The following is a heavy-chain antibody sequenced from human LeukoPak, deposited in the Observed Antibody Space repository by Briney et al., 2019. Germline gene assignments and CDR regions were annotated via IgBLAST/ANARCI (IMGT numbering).Heavy chain of an antibody. V-gene: IGHV4-39*01. CDR3: ARHLGTTTDRLSYYYYYYMDV. J-gene: IGHJ6*03. Sequence: PGGSLRLSCAASGFTFSSYGMHWVRQAPGKGLEWIGSIYYSGSTYYNPSLRSRVTISVDTSKNQFSLKLSSVAAADTAVYYCARHLGTTTDRLSYYYYYYMDVWGKGTTVTVSS. CDR1: GFTFSSYG. D-gene: IGHD4-17*01. CDR2: IYYSGST.